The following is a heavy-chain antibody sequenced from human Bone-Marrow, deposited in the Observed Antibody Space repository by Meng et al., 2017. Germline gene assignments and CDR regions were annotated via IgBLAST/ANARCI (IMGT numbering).Heavy chain of an antibody. Sequence: LSLTCAASGFTFSSYAMHWVRQAPGKGLEWVAVISYDGSNKYYADSVKGRFTISRDNSKNTLYLQMNSLRAEDTAVYYCARDEDISAAGKLFGDYWGQGTLVTVSS. CDR3: ARDEDISAAGKLFGDY. J-gene: IGHJ4*02. D-gene: IGHD6-13*01. CDR1: GFTFSSYA. V-gene: IGHV3-30*01. CDR2: ISYDGSNK.